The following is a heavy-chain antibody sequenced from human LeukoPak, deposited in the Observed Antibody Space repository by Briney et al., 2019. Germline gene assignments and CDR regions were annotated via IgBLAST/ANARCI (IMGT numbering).Heavy chain of an antibody. CDR3: ARLNFGEFLSYQWFDP. Sequence: ASVKVSCKASGGTFSSYAISWVRQAPGQGLEWMGGIIPIFGTANYAQKFQGRVTITADESTSTAYMELSSLRSEDTAVYYCARLNFGEFLSYQWFDPWGQGTLISVSS. J-gene: IGHJ5*02. D-gene: IGHD3-10*01. CDR2: IIPIFGTA. CDR1: GGTFSSYA. V-gene: IGHV1-69*13.